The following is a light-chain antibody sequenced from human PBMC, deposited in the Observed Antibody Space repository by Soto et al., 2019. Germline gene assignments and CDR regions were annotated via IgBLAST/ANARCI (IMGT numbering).Light chain of an antibody. V-gene: IGKV3-20*01. CDR3: QKYGSSRA. CDR1: QSVSSNY. CDR2: GAS. J-gene: IGKJ1*01. Sequence: EIVLTQSPGTLSLSPGERATLSCRASQSVSSNYLAWYQQKPGQAPRLLIYGASSRATGIPDRFSGGGSGTDFTLTISRLEREDFAVYYCQKYGSSRAFGQGTKVEIK.